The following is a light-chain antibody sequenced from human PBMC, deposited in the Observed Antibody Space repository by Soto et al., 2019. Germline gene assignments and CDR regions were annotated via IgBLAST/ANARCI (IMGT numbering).Light chain of an antibody. Sequence: QSALTQPPSASGSPGQSVTISSTGTSSDVGGYKYVSWYQQHPGKAPKLMIFEVNKRHSGVPDRFSGSKSGNTASLTVSGLQAEDEADYYCSSYAGINNLGVFGTGTKLTVL. J-gene: IGLJ1*01. V-gene: IGLV2-8*01. CDR2: EVN. CDR3: SSYAGINNLGV. CDR1: SSDVGGYKY.